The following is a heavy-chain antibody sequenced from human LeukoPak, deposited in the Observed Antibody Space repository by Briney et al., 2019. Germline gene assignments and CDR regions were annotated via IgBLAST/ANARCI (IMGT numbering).Heavy chain of an antibody. CDR2: IYYSGST. J-gene: IGHJ6*02. D-gene: IGHD4-17*01. CDR1: GGSISSYY. V-gene: IGHV4-59*01. Sequence: SETLSLTCTVSGGSISSYYWSWIRQPPGKGLEWIGYIYYSGSTNYNPSLKSRVTISVDTSKNRFSLKLSSVTAADTAVYYCAREDYGDYNSYGMDVWGQGTTVTVSS. CDR3: AREDYGDYNSYGMDV.